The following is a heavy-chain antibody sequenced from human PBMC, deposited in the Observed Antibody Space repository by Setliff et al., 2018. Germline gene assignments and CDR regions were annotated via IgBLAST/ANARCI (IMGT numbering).Heavy chain of an antibody. V-gene: IGHV1-18*01. J-gene: IGHJ3*02. CDR2: ISSYNTDIT. CDR3: ARSSDSGYYHQRDAFDI. D-gene: IGHD3-22*01. CDR1: GYIFSSYG. Sequence: GASVKVSCKASGYIFSSYGISWVRQAPGQGLQWMGWISSYNTDITNYAERFQGRITMTTDTSTSAAYMELRGLRSDDTAVCFCARSSDSGYYHQRDAFDIWGQGTRVTVS.